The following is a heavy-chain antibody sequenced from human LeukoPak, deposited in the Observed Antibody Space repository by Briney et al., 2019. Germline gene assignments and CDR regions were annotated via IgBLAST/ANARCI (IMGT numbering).Heavy chain of an antibody. D-gene: IGHD3-3*01. Sequence: SETLSLTCTVSGGSISSGGHYWSWIRQPAGKGLEWIGSIYYSGSTYYNPSLKSRVTISVDTSKNQFSLKLSSVTAADTAVYYCARQLSIFGVVIMNWFDPWGQGTLVTVSS. V-gene: IGHV4-30-2*03. CDR3: ARQLSIFGVVIMNWFDP. CDR2: IYYSGST. J-gene: IGHJ5*02. CDR1: GGSISSGGHY.